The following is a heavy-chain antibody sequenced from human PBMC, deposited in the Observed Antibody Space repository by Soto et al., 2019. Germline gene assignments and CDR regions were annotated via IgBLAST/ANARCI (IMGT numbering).Heavy chain of an antibody. J-gene: IGHJ6*03. CDR3: ALGLNGSYYDFWSGYYDYYYYYMDV. CDR2: IYPGDSDT. V-gene: IGHV5-51*01. CDR1: GYSFTSYW. D-gene: IGHD3-3*01. Sequence: PGESLKISCKGSGYSFTSYWIGWVRQMPGKGLEWMGIIYPGDSDTRYSPSFQGQVTISADKSISTAYLQWSSLKASDTAMYYCALGLNGSYYDFWSGYYDYYYYYMDVWGKGTTVTVSS.